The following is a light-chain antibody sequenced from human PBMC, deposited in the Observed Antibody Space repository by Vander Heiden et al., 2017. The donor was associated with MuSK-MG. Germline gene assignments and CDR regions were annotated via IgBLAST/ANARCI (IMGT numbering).Light chain of an antibody. V-gene: IGKV1-5*03. J-gene: IGKJ2*01. Sequence: DIQLTQSPSILSASVGDSVTITCRASQSISSWLAWYQQKPGKAPKLLIYKASSLESEVPSRFSGSGSGTEFTLTISSLQPDDFATYYCQQYNSYSSYTFGQGTKLEVK. CDR1: QSISSW. CDR2: KAS. CDR3: QQYNSYSSYT.